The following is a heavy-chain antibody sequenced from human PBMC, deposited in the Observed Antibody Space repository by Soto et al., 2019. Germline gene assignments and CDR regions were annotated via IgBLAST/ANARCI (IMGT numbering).Heavy chain of an antibody. D-gene: IGHD2-15*01. CDR1: GFTFSNYA. CDR3: ATPYLLYAFDI. J-gene: IGHJ3*02. Sequence: EVHLLESGGGLVQPGGSLRLSCAASGFTFSNYAINWVRQAPGKGLEWVSAISGGGGTTYYADSVKGRSTISRDNSKNTVYLQMNSLRAEDTAVYYCATPYLLYAFDIWGQGTMVTVSS. V-gene: IGHV3-23*01. CDR2: ISGGGGTT.